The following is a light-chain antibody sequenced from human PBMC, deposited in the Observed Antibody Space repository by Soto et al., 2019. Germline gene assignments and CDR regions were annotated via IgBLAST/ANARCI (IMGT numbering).Light chain of an antibody. CDR3: QTWGTGPWV. CDR2: LNSDGSH. J-gene: IGLJ3*02. CDR1: SGHSSYA. V-gene: IGLV4-69*01. Sequence: QSVPTQSPSASASLGASVKLTCTLSSGHSSYAIAWHQQQPEKGPRYLMKLNSDGSHSKGDGIPDRFSGSSSGAERYLTISSLQSEDEADYYCQTWGTGPWVFGGGTQLTVL.